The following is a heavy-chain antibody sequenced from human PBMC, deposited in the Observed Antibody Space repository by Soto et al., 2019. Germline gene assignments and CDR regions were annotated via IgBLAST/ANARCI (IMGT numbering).Heavy chain of an antibody. CDR1: GYSISSSNW. J-gene: IGHJ1*01. V-gene: IGHV4-28*03. D-gene: IGHD3-22*01. Sequence: SETLSLTCAVSGYSISSSNWWGWIRQPPGKGLEWIGYIYYSGSTYYSPSLKSRVTMSVDTSKNQFSLKLSSVTAVDTAVYYCARAPQISGYYPDYFQHWGQGTLVTVSS. CDR3: ARAPQISGYYPDYFQH. CDR2: IYYSGST.